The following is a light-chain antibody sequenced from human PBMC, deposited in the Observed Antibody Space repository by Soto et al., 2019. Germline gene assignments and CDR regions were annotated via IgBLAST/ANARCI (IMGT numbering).Light chain of an antibody. Sequence: EIVMTQSPATLSVSPGERATLSCRASKSVSSDLAWYHQKPGQAPRLLIYGASTRATGIPARFSGSGSGTEYTLTINSLQSEDFAVYYCQQYNNWSRTFGQGTKVEIK. CDR3: QQYNNWSRT. CDR1: KSVSSD. J-gene: IGKJ1*01. V-gene: IGKV3-15*01. CDR2: GAS.